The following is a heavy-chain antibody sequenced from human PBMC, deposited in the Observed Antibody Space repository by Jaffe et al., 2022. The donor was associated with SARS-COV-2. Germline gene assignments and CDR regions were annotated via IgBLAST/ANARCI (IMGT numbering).Heavy chain of an antibody. J-gene: IGHJ6*03. V-gene: IGHV4-39*01. CDR3: ARHNYFGSGGYYYYYYMDV. CDR2: IYYSGNS. CDR1: GGSISSSSYY. Sequence: QLQLQESGPGLVKPSETLSLTCTVSGGSISSSSYYWGWIRQPPGKGLEWTGSIYYSGNSNYNPSLKSRVTISVDTSKNQFSLKLSSVTAADTAVYYCARHNYFGSGGYYYYYYMDVWGKGTTVTVSS. D-gene: IGHD3-10*01.